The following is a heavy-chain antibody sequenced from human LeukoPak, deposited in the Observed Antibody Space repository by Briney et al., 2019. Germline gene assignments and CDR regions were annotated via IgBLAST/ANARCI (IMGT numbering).Heavy chain of an antibody. CDR2: IGSHGTTI. CDR3: ARHDHGGNSANY. CDR1: GFTFNTYS. Sequence: GGSLRLSCAASGFTFNTYSMNWVRQAPGRGLEWVSYIGSHGTTIYYADSVKGRFTFSRDNAKNSLYLQMNSLRAEDTAVYYCARHDHGGNSANYWGQGTLVTVSS. J-gene: IGHJ4*02. D-gene: IGHD4-23*01. V-gene: IGHV3-48*04.